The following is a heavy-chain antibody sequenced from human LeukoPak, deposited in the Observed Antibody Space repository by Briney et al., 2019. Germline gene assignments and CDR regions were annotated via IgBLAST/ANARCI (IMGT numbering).Heavy chain of an antibody. CDR1: GFTFSSYA. J-gene: IGHJ4*02. V-gene: IGHV3-23*01. CDR3: ARRATTERGHSYGLDF. Sequence: GGSLRLSCAASGFTFSSYAMSWVRQAPGKGLEWVSAISGSGGGTYYADSVKGRFTISRDNSKNTLYLQMNSLRAEDTAVYYCARRATTERGHSYGLDFWGQGTLVTVSS. CDR2: ISGSGGGT. D-gene: IGHD5-18*01.